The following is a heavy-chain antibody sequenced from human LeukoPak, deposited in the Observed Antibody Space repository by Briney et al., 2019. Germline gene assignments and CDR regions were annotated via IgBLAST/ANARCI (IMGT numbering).Heavy chain of an antibody. V-gene: IGHV4-61*02. D-gene: IGHD1-26*01. Sequence: SETLSLTCTVSGGSISSGSYYWSWIRQPAGKGLEWIGRIYTSGSTNYNPSLKSRVTISVDTSKNQFSLKLSSVTAADTAVYYCARDYGTSGSYLQFFDYWGQGTLVTVSS. CDR2: IYTSGST. CDR3: ARDYGTSGSYLQFFDY. CDR1: GGSISSGSYY. J-gene: IGHJ4*02.